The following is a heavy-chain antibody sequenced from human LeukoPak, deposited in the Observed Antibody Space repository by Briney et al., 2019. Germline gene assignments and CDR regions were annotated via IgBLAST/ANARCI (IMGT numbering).Heavy chain of an antibody. Sequence: SETLSLTCTVSGGSISSSSYYWGWIRQPPGTGLEWIGSIYYSGSTYYNPSLKSRVTISVDTSKNQFSLKLSSVTAADTAVYYCARPGQAGWFDPWGQGTLVTVSS. CDR1: GGSISSSSYY. J-gene: IGHJ5*02. CDR2: IYYSGST. CDR3: ARPGQAGWFDP. V-gene: IGHV4-39*01.